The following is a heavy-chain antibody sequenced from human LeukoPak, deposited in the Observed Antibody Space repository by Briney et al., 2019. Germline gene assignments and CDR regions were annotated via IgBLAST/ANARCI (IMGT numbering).Heavy chain of an antibody. CDR3: ARAFYRHYFDY. J-gene: IGHJ4*02. Sequence: SETLSLTCAVYGGSFSGYYWSWLRQPPGKGLEWIGEINHSGSTNYNPSLKSRVTISVDTSKNQFSLKLSSVTAADTAVYYCARAFYRHYFDYWGQGTLVTVSS. CDR1: GGSFSGYY. CDR2: INHSGST. V-gene: IGHV4-34*01. D-gene: IGHD1-26*01.